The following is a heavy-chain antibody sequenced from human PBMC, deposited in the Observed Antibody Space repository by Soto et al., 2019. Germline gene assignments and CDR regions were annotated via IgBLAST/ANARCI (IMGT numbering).Heavy chain of an antibody. Sequence: ASVKVSCKASGYTFTSYYMHWVRQAPGQGLEWMGIINPSGGSTSYAQKFQGRVTMTRDTSTSTVYMELSSLRSEDTAVYYCAICITIFGVVITLYYYYYMDVWGKGTTVTVSS. CDR1: GYTFTSYY. CDR3: AICITIFGVVITLYYYYYMDV. D-gene: IGHD3-3*01. J-gene: IGHJ6*03. V-gene: IGHV1-46*03. CDR2: INPSGGST.